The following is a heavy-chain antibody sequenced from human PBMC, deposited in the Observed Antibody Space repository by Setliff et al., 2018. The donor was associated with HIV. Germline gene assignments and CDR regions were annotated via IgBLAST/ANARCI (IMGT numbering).Heavy chain of an antibody. CDR3: AREGRGDPAVATTRIDY. J-gene: IGHJ4*02. V-gene: IGHV4-39*02. CDR1: GDSISSGSYF. Sequence: SETLSLTCSVSGDSISSGSYFWGWIRQTPGKGLEWIGNIYYTGFAYYNPSLKSRVTISLDTSKPHFYLNLTSVTDADTAVYFCAREGRGDPAVATTRIDYWGQGKLVTVSS. D-gene: IGHD1-1*01. CDR2: IYYTGFA.